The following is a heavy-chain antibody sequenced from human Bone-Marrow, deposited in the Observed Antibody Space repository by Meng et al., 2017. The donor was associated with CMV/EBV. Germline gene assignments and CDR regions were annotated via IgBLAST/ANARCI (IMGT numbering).Heavy chain of an antibody. Sequence: GESLKISCAASGFAFSAYSMTWVRQAPGKGLEWVSVIYSGGSTYYADSVKGRFTISRDNSKNTLYLQMNSLRAEDTAVYYCASPRASYGPGTEYYYYGMDVWGQGTTVAVSS. CDR1: GFAFSAYS. D-gene: IGHD5-18*01. J-gene: IGHJ6*02. CDR2: IYSGGST. CDR3: ASPRASYGPGTEYYYYGMDV. V-gene: IGHV3-53*01.